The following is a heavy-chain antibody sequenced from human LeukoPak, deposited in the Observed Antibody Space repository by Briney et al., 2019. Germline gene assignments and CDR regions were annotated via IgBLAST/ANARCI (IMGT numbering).Heavy chain of an antibody. V-gene: IGHV3-11*01. J-gene: IGHJ5*01. D-gene: IGHD4-23*01. CDR1: GFTFSDYY. Sequence: GGSLRLSCAASGFTFSDYYMSWIRQAPGKGLEWVSYISGSGSTVSYAASVRGRFTISRDNAKNSLFLQMNSLRAEDTAVYYCARDRGNSDPGDWFDSWGQGTLVTVSS. CDR2: ISGSGSTV. CDR3: ARDRGNSDPGDWFDS.